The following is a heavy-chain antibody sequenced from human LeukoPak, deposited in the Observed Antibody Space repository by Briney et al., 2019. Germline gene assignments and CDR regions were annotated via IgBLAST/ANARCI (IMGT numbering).Heavy chain of an antibody. Sequence: SETLSLTCTVSGYSISSGYFWGWIRQPPGKGLEWIGTIYNSGSTYYNASLESRVTISVDTSKNQFSLKLSSVTAADTAVYYCARGLYYYGSGNRRTKLDYWGQGTLVTVSS. CDR2: IYNSGST. V-gene: IGHV4-38-2*02. CDR3: ARGLYYYGSGNRRTKLDY. D-gene: IGHD3-10*01. CDR1: GYSISSGYF. J-gene: IGHJ4*02.